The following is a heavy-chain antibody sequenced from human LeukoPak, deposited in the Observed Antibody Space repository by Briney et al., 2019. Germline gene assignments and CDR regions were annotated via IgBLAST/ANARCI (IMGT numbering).Heavy chain of an antibody. D-gene: IGHD6-13*01. CDR2: ISYDGSNK. J-gene: IGHJ6*03. V-gene: IGHV3-30-3*01. CDR3: ARSIAAAGTGYYYYYYYMDV. Sequence: GGSLRLSCAASGFTFSSYAMHWVRQAPGKGLEWVAVISYDGSNKYYADSVKGRFTISRDNSKNTLYLQMNSLRAEDTAVYYCARSIAAAGTGYYYYYYYMDVWGKGTTVTVSS. CDR1: GFTFSSYA.